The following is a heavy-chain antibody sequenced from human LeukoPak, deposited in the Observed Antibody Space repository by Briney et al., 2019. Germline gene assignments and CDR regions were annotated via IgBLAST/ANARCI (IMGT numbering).Heavy chain of an antibody. Sequence: GRSLRLSCVASGFTFSSYAMHWVRQAPGKGLEWVAVISYDGSNKCYADSVKGRFTIPRDNSKNTLYLQMNSLRAEDTAVYYCARGLEYSSSSDYWGQGTLVTVSS. V-gene: IGHV3-30-3*01. CDR1: GFTFSSYA. CDR2: ISYDGSNK. CDR3: ARGLEYSSSSDY. D-gene: IGHD6-6*01. J-gene: IGHJ4*02.